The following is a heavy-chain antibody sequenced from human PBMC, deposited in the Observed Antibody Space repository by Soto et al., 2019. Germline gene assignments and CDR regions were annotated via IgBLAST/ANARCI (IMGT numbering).Heavy chain of an antibody. CDR3: ARGVEMATLAYFDY. CDR2: INHSGST. D-gene: IGHD5-12*01. Sequence: PSETLSLTGAVYGGAFSGYDWSGIRQPPGKGLEWIGEINHSGSTNYNPSLKSQVTISVDTSKNQFSLKLSSVTAADTAVYYCARGVEMATLAYFDYWGQGTLVT. V-gene: IGHV4-34*01. J-gene: IGHJ4*02. CDR1: GGAFSGYD.